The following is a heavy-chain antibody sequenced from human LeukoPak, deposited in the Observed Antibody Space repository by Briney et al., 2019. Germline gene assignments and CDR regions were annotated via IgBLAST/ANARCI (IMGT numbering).Heavy chain of an antibody. CDR3: ARSWQEVGTFDY. CDR2: IYYNGRT. CDR1: GGSTSNYY. Sequence: SETLSLTCTVSGGSTSNYYWTWIRHPPGKRLEWIGYIYYNGRTNYNPSLKSRVTMSVDTSKNQFSLNLGSVTAADTAVYYCARSWQEVGTFDYWGQGLLVTVSS. D-gene: IGHD4-23*01. J-gene: IGHJ4*02. V-gene: IGHV4-59*13.